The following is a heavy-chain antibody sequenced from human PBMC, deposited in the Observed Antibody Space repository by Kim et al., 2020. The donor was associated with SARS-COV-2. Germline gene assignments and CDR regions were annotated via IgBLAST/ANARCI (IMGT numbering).Heavy chain of an antibody. V-gene: IGHV3-21*01. CDR3: ARDLFPYSSGRRVYYYYGMDV. D-gene: IGHD6-19*01. J-gene: IGHJ6*02. Sequence: GGSLRLSCAASGFTFSSYSMNWVRQAPGKGLEWVSSISSSSSYIYYADSVKGRFTISRDNAKNSLYLQMNSLRAEDTAVYYCARDLFPYSSGRRVYYYYGMDVWGQGTTVTVSS. CDR1: GFTFSSYS. CDR2: ISSSSSYI.